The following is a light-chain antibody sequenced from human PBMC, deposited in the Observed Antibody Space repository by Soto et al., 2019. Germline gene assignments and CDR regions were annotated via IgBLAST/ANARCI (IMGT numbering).Light chain of an antibody. Sequence: QSALTQPPSAPGSPGQSVTISCTGTPSDVGASNYVSWYQQQPGKAPKLMISEVSKRPSGVPDRFAGSKSGNTASLTVSGLQAEDEADYYCSSSAGTKNMVFGAGTKLTVL. V-gene: IGLV2-8*01. J-gene: IGLJ2*01. CDR3: SSSAGTKNMV. CDR1: PSDVGASNY. CDR2: EVS.